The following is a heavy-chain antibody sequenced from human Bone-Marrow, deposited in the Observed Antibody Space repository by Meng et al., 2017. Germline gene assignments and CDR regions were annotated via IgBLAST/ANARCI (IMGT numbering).Heavy chain of an antibody. CDR3: ARERGYSNPGYYYGLDV. CDR1: GFTFSSYE. V-gene: IGHV3-48*03. Sequence: SLKISCSASGFTFSSYEMNWVRQAPGKGLGWVSYISSSGSTIYYADAVKGRFTISRDNAKDSLYLQMNSLRAEDTAVYYCARERGYSNPGYYYGLDVWGQGTTVTVSS. D-gene: IGHD5-24*01. CDR2: ISSSGSTI. J-gene: IGHJ6*01.